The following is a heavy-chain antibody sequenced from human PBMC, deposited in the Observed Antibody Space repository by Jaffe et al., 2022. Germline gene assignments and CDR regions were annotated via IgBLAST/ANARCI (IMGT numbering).Heavy chain of an antibody. Sequence: EVQLLESGGGLVQPGGSLRLSCAASGFTFSRYAMSWVRQAPGKGLEWVSTISGSGGSTYYADSVKGRFTISRDNSKNTLYLQMNSLRAEDTALYFCAKGGYCSGGSCYDWYFDLWGRGTLVTVSS. CDR3: AKGGYCSGGSCYDWYFDL. J-gene: IGHJ2*01. D-gene: IGHD2-15*01. V-gene: IGHV3-23*01. CDR2: ISGSGGST. CDR1: GFTFSRYA.